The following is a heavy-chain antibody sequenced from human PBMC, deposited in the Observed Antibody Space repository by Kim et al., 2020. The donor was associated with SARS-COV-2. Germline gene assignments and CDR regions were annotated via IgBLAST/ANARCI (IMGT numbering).Heavy chain of an antibody. Sequence: GESLKISCKGSGYSFTSYWIGWVRQMPGKGLEWMGIIYPGDSDTRYSPSFQGQVTISADKSISTAYLQWSSLKASDTAMYYCARQNNWNDVDYYGMDVWGQGTTVTVSS. V-gene: IGHV5-51*01. CDR3: ARQNNWNDVDYYGMDV. CDR2: IYPGDSDT. D-gene: IGHD1-1*01. J-gene: IGHJ6*02. CDR1: GYSFTSYW.